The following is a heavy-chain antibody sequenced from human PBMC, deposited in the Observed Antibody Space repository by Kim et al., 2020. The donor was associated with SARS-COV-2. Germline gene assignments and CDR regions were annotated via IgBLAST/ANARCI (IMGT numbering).Heavy chain of an antibody. CDR3: AGGRVALDV. CDR2: INYSGST. CDR1: GGSFSRYY. J-gene: IGHJ6*02. V-gene: IGHV4-34*01. Sequence: SETLSLTCAVYGGSFSRYYWTWVRQPPGKGLEWIGEINYSGSTKYTPSFKSRVIISVDTSKNQFSLRLTSVTAADTATYYCAGGRVALDVWGPGTTVTIPS.